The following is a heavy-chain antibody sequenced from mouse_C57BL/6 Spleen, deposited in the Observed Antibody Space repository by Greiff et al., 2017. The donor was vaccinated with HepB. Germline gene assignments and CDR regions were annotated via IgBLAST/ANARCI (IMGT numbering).Heavy chain of an antibody. J-gene: IGHJ1*03. Sequence: EVQLQQSGPELVKPGDSVKISCKASGYSFTGYFMNWVMQSHGKSLEWFGRINPYNGDTFYNQKFKGKATLTVDKSSSTAHMELRSLTSEDSAVYYCARFFFLGYFDVWGTGTTVTVSS. CDR1: GYSFTGYF. CDR3: ARFFFLGYFDV. V-gene: IGHV1-20*01. CDR2: INPYNGDT.